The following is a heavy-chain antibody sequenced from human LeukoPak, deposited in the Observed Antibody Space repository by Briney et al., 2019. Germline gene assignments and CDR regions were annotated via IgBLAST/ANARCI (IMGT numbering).Heavy chain of an antibody. D-gene: IGHD2-8*01. CDR3: ARRYCTSTTCYYGAFDI. Sequence: AETLSLTCTVSGGSLSDYFWTWMRQPAGKGLEWIGRISTSGSTNYNPSLKSRVTMSVNTSKNRFSLELNSVTAADTAVYYCARRYCTSTTCYYGAFDIWGQGAMVTVSS. CDR2: ISTSGST. J-gene: IGHJ3*02. CDR1: GGSLSDYF. V-gene: IGHV4-4*07.